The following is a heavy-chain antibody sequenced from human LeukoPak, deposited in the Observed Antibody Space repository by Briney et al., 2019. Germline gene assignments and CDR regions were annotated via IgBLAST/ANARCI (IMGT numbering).Heavy chain of an antibody. V-gene: IGHV3-30*02. CDR1: GFTFSSYG. CDR2: IRYDGSNK. J-gene: IGHJ3*02. CDR3: AKDRVRYFDAFDI. Sequence: GGSLRLSCAASGFTFSSYGMHWSRKPQAKGLEWWAFIRYDGSNKYYADSVKGRFTISRDNSKNTLYLQMNSLRAEDTAVYYCAKDRVRYFDAFDIWGQGTMVTVSS. D-gene: IGHD3-9*01.